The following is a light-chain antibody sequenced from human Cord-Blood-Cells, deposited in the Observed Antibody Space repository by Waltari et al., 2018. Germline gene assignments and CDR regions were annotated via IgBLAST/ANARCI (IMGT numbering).Light chain of an antibody. CDR2: WAS. J-gene: IGKJ1*01. Sequence: DIVMTQSPDSLAVSLGERATINCKSSQSVLYSSNNKNDLASYQQKPGQPPKLLIYWASTRESGVPDRFSGSGSGTDFTLTISSLQAEDVAVYYCQQYYSTPWTFGQGTKVEIK. CDR1: QSVLYSSNNKND. CDR3: QQYYSTPWT. V-gene: IGKV4-1*01.